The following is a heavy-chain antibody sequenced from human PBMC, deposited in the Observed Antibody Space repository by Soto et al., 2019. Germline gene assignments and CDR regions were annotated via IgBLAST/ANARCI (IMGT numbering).Heavy chain of an antibody. CDR3: AREYCSGGSCHYYGMDV. Sequence: QVQLVESGGGVVQPGRSLRLSCAASGFTFSSYGMHWVRQAPGKGLEWVAVIWYDGSNKYYADSVKGRFTISRDNPKNTLYLQMNSLRAEDTAVYYCAREYCSGGSCHYYGMDVWGQGTTVTVSS. CDR2: IWYDGSNK. V-gene: IGHV3-33*01. J-gene: IGHJ6*02. D-gene: IGHD2-15*01. CDR1: GFTFSSYG.